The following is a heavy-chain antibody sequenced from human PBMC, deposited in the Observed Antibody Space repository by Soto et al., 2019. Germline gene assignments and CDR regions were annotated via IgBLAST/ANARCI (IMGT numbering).Heavy chain of an antibody. CDR2: ISCDGSNK. V-gene: IGHV3-30*04. Sequence: GGSLRLSCAASGFTFSSYAMHWVRQAPGKGLEWVAVISCDGSNKYYADSVKGRFTISRDNSKNSLYLQMNSLRAEDTAVYYCAIDQGVEYGHYYYSGLAVWGQGTTVTVSS. CDR1: GFTFSSYA. CDR3: AIDQGVEYGHYYYSGLAV. D-gene: IGHD4-17*01. J-gene: IGHJ6*02.